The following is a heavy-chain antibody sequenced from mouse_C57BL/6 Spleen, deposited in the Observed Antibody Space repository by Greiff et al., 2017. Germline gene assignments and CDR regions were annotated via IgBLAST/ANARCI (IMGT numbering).Heavy chain of an antibody. V-gene: IGHV5-17*01. Sequence: EVQRVESGGGLVKPGGSLKLSCAASGFTFSDYGMHWVRQAPEKGLEWVAYISSGSSTIYYADTVKGRITISRDNAKNTMFLQMTSLRSEDTAMYYCALSYYSNDEDWYFEVWGTGTTVTVAT. CDR2: ISSGSSTI. CDR3: ALSYYSNDEDWYFEV. D-gene: IGHD2-5*01. CDR1: GFTFSDYG. J-gene: IGHJ1*03.